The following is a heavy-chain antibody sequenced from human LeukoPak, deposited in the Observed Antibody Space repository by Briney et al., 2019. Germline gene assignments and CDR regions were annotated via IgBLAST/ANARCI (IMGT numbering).Heavy chain of an antibody. CDR2: ISGDSTYI. J-gene: IGHJ4*01. CDR1: GFTFASYS. Sequence: GGSLRLSCAASGFTFASYSMNWVRQAPGKGLEWVSSISGDSTYIYNAGSVKGRFTISRDNAQASLYLQMISLRADDTAVYYCARVSGRLERQSDLDYWGQGTLVIFSS. V-gene: IGHV3-21*01. CDR3: ARVSGRLERQSDLDY. D-gene: IGHD1-1*01.